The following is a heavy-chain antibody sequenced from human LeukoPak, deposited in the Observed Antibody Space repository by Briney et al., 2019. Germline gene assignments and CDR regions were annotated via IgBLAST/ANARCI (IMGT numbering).Heavy chain of an antibody. J-gene: IGHJ4*02. CDR3: ARGYAYYYDSSDYPHFDY. V-gene: IGHV1-18*01. Sequence: ASVKVSCKASGYTFSSYGISWVRQAPGQGLEWMGWISVYNGNTNYAQKLQGRVTMTTDTSTRTAYMELRSLRSDDTAVYYCARGYAYYYDSSDYPHFDYWGQGTLVTVSS. CDR1: GYTFSSYG. CDR2: ISVYNGNT. D-gene: IGHD3-22*01.